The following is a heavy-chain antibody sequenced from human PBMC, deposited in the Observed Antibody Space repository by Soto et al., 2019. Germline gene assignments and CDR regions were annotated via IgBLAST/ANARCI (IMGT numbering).Heavy chain of an antibody. D-gene: IGHD2-2*01. J-gene: IGHJ6*02. CDR2: IIPMFGRA. Sequence: AVKVSCKASGCTFSSYAISCVRQAPGQVLEWMGGIIPMFGRANYPQKFQGRVTIAADNSSSTAYMELSSLRSEDTAVYYWARYIVVVPAPMGTYGMDFWGQGTTVTVSS. V-gene: IGHV1-69*06. CDR3: ARYIVVVPAPMGTYGMDF. CDR1: GCTFSSYA.